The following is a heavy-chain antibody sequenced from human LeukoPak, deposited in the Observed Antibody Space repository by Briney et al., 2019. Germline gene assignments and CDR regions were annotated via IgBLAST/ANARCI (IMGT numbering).Heavy chain of an antibody. CDR3: AKDLTQTYDFWSGYYTTDAFDI. V-gene: IGHV3-23*01. CDR2: ISGSGGST. CDR1: GFTFSSYA. Sequence: GGSLRLSCAASGFTFSSYAMSWVRQAPGKGLEWVSAISGSGGSTYYADSVKGRFTISRDNSKNTLYLQMNSLRAEDTAVYYCAKDLTQTYDFWSGYYTTDAFDIWGQGTMVTVSS. D-gene: IGHD3-3*01. J-gene: IGHJ3*02.